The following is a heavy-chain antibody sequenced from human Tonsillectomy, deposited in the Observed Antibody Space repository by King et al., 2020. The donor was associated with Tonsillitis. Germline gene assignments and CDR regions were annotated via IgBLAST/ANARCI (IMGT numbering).Heavy chain of an antibody. D-gene: IGHD3-3*01. Sequence: VQLVESGGGLVQPGGSLRLSCAASGFTFSNYWMSWVRQAPGKGLEWVANIRQDGSDKYYVDSVKGRFTISKGNAKHSLYLKMNSLRAEDTAVYYCASFWSWYFDHWGQGPLVTVSS. J-gene: IGHJ4*02. CDR3: ASFWSWYFDH. V-gene: IGHV3-7*01. CDR2: IRQDGSDK. CDR1: GFTFSNYW.